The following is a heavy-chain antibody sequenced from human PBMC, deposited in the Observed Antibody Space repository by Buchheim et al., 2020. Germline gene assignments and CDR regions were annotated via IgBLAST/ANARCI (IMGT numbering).Heavy chain of an antibody. Sequence: EVQLVESGGGLVKPGGSLRLSCAASGFTFSSYSMNWVRQAPGQGLEWVSSISSSSSYIYYANSVKGRFTISRDNAKNSLYLQMNSLRAEDTAVYYCARDTTVTTTWGYYYYYGMDVWGQGTT. CDR3: ARDTTVTTTWGYYYYYGMDV. CDR1: GFTFSSYS. D-gene: IGHD4-17*01. CDR2: ISSSSSYI. V-gene: IGHV3-21*01. J-gene: IGHJ6*02.